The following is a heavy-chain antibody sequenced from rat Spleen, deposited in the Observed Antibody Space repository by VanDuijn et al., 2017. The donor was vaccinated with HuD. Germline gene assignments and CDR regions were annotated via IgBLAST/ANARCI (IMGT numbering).Heavy chain of an antibody. CDR1: GFTFSDYY. J-gene: IGHJ2*01. Sequence: EVQLVESDGGLVQPGRSLKLSCAASGFTFSDYYMAWVRQAPTKGLEWVASITNTGGSTYYPDSVKGRFTISRDNAKSTLYLQMDSLRSEDTATYYCARRYDFDYWGQGVMVTVSS. D-gene: IGHD1-11*01. CDR2: ITNTGGST. CDR3: ARRYDFDY. V-gene: IGHV5-25*01.